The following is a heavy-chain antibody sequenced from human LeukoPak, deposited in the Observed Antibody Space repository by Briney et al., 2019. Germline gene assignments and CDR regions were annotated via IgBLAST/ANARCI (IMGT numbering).Heavy chain of an antibody. CDR1: GYIFTSYY. J-gene: IGHJ4*02. D-gene: IGHD3-22*01. V-gene: IGHV1-46*01. CDR2: IDPRGGST. CDR3: ARGGPVGNYDSSGYYLH. Sequence: ASVKVSCKASGYIFTSYYIHWVRRAPGQGLEWMGIIDPRGGSTTYAQKFQGSVTMTRDASTNTVYMELSSLRSADTAVYYCARGGPVGNYDSSGYYLHWGQGTLVTVSS.